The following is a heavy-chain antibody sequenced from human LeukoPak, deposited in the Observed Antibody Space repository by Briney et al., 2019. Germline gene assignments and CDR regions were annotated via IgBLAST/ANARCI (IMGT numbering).Heavy chain of an antibody. D-gene: IGHD1-26*01. CDR1: GCSFTSYW. CDR3: ASSVGYSGSYGIAFDY. CDR2: IYPGDSDT. J-gene: IGHJ4*02. Sequence: RGESLKISCKGSGCSFTSYWIGWVRQMPGKGLEWMGIIYPGDSDTRYSPSFQGQVTISADKSISTAYLQWSSLKASDTAMYYCASSVGYSGSYGIAFDYWGQGTLVTVSS. V-gene: IGHV5-51*01.